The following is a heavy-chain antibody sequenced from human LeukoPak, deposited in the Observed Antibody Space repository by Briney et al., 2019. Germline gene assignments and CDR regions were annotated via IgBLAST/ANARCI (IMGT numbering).Heavy chain of an antibody. V-gene: IGHV3-23*01. J-gene: IGHJ4*02. CDR1: GFTFSSYA. Sequence: GGSLRLSCAASGFTFSSYAMTWVRQAPGKGLERVSTISSSGGSTYYADSVKGRFTISRDNSKNTLYLQMNSLRAEDTAVYYCAKGFSVAGSFHWGQGTLVTVSS. CDR3: AKGFSVAGSFH. CDR2: ISSSGGST. D-gene: IGHD6-19*01.